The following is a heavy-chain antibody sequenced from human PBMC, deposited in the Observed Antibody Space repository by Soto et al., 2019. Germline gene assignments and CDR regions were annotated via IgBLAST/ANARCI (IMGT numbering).Heavy chain of an antibody. V-gene: IGHV1-24*01. J-gene: IGHJ4*02. Sequence: VASVKVSCKVSGCTLTELSMHWVRQAPGKGLEWMGGFDPEDGETIYAQKFRGRVTMTEDTSTDTAYMELSSLRSEDTAVYYCATVGAGIVDYGGNSGDYWGQGTLVTVSS. CDR3: ATVGAGIVDYGGNSGDY. CDR1: GCTLTELS. D-gene: IGHD4-17*01. CDR2: FDPEDGET.